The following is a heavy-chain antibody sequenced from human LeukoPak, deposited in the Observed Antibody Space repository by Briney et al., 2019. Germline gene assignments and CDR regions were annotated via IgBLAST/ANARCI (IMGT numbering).Heavy chain of an antibody. V-gene: IGHV1-69*04. CDR3: ARVKGITMVRGVPYGMDV. Sequence: SVKVSCKASGGTFSSYPISWVRQAPGQGLEWMGRIIPILGIANYAQKFQDRVTITADKSTSTAYMELSSLRSEDTAVYYCARVKGITMVRGVPYGMDVWGQGTTVTVSS. J-gene: IGHJ6*02. CDR1: GGTFSSYP. CDR2: IIPILGIA. D-gene: IGHD3-10*01.